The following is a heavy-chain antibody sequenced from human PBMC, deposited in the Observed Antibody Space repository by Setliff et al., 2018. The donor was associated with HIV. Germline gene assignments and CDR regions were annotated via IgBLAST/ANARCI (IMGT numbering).Heavy chain of an antibody. D-gene: IGHD2-21*02. J-gene: IGHJ4*02. Sequence: ASVKVSCKASGYKFTSYYIHWVRQAPGQGLEWMGIINPSIVSTTYAEKFQGRVAMTRDTSTGTVYMELSSLKSEDTAVYFCAVALRAVTAYFDYWGQGTLVTVSS. CDR2: INPSIVST. CDR3: AVALRAVTAYFDY. CDR1: GYKFTSYY. V-gene: IGHV1-46*01.